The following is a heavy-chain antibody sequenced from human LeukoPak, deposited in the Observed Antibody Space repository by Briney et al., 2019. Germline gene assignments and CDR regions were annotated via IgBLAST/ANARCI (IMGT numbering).Heavy chain of an antibody. Sequence: PGRSLRLSRAASGFTFSSYGMHWVRQAPGKGLEWVAVIWYDGSNKYYADSVKGRFTISRDNSKNTLYLQMNSLRAEDTAVYYCAKDGDFWSGPSAHYYYYMDVWGKGTTVTVSS. CDR2: IWYDGSNK. CDR1: GFTFSSYG. D-gene: IGHD3-3*01. V-gene: IGHV3-33*06. CDR3: AKDGDFWSGPSAHYYYYMDV. J-gene: IGHJ6*03.